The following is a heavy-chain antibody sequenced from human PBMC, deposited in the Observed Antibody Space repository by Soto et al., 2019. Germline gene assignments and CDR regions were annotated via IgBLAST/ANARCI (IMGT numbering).Heavy chain of an antibody. CDR2: ISSSSSTI. Sequence: EVQLVESGGGLVQPGGSLRLSCAASGFTFSSYSMNWVRQAPGKGLEWVSYISSSSSTIYYADSVKGRFTISRDNAKNSLYLQMNSLRAEDTAVYYCARGGRYCSSGSCYSSHWGQGTLVTVSS. D-gene: IGHD2-15*01. CDR1: GFTFSSYS. CDR3: ARGGRYCSSGSCYSSH. V-gene: IGHV3-48*01. J-gene: IGHJ4*02.